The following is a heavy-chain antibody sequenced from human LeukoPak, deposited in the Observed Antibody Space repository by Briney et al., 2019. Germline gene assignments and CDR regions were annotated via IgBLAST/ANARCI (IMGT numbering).Heavy chain of an antibody. CDR2: IYYSGST. CDR1: GGSISSYY. Sequence: SETLSLTCTVSGGSISSYYWSWIRQSPGKGLEWIGYIYYSGSTNYNPSLKSRVTISVDTSKNQFSLKLSSVTAADTAVYYCARDGRGLGFYYYYMDVWGKGTTVTVSS. J-gene: IGHJ6*03. CDR3: ARDGRGLGFYYYYMDV. V-gene: IGHV4-59*12.